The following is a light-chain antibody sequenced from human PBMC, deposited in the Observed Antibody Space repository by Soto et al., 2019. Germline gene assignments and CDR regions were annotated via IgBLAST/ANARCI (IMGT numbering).Light chain of an antibody. CDR1: QSVSSN. Sequence: EIVMTQSPATLSVSPGERATLSCRASQSVSSNLACYQQKPGQAPRLLIYGASTMATGIPARFSGSGSGTEFTLTISSLQSEDFAVYYCQHYNNWPPETFGQGTKVEIK. V-gene: IGKV3-15*01. CDR3: QHYNNWPPET. CDR2: GAS. J-gene: IGKJ1*01.